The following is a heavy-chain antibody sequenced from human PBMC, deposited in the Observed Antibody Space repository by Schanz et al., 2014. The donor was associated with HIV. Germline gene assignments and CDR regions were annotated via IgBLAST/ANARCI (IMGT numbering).Heavy chain of an antibody. Sequence: QVQLVQSGAEVKKPGSSVKVSCKASGGTVSNYAMNWVRQAPGQGLEWMGGIIPMLRTAHYAQRFQGRVTIIADKSTSAAYMEMRGLRFEDTAVYYCASGRRSGIGWRMDVWGQGTTVSVSS. CDR3: ASGRRSGIGWRMDV. V-gene: IGHV1-69*06. CDR2: IIPMLRTA. CDR1: GGTVSNYA. J-gene: IGHJ6*02. D-gene: IGHD6-19*01.